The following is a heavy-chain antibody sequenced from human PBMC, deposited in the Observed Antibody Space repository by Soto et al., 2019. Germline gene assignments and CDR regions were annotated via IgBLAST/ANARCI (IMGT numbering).Heavy chain of an antibody. Sequence: RGSLRLSCAASGFTFSNYAMSWVRQAPGKGLEWVSTVSGSGGSTYHADSVKGRFTISRDNSKNTLYLQMNSLRAEDTAVYYCAKGVAAAGKNIGTFDYWGQGTLVTVSS. J-gene: IGHJ4*02. D-gene: IGHD6-13*01. CDR1: GFTFSNYA. V-gene: IGHV3-23*01. CDR3: AKGVAAAGKNIGTFDY. CDR2: VSGSGGST.